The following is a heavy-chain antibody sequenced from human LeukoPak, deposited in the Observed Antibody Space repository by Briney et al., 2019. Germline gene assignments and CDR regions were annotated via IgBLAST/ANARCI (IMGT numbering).Heavy chain of an antibody. CDR3: ARVSYSSSWHDGY. Sequence: SVKVSCKASGRTFSSYAISWVRQATGQGLEWMGGIIPIFGTASYAQKFQGKVTITADESTSTAYMELSSLRSEDTAVYYCARVSYSSSWHDGYWGQGTLVTVSS. D-gene: IGHD6-13*01. V-gene: IGHV1-69*01. J-gene: IGHJ4*02. CDR1: GRTFSSYA. CDR2: IIPIFGTA.